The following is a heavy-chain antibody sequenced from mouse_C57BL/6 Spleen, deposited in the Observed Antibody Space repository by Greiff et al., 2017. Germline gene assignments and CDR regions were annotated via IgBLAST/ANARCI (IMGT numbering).Heavy chain of an antibody. D-gene: IGHD2-4*01. CDR2: IYPSDSET. Sequence: QVQLQQPGAELVRPGSSVKLSCKASGYTFTSYWMDWVKQRTGQGLEWIGNIYPSDSETHYNQKFKDKATLTVDKSSSTAYMQLSSLTSEDSSVYYCARDDYDVFDYWGQGTTLTVSS. V-gene: IGHV1-61*01. CDR3: ARDDYDVFDY. J-gene: IGHJ2*01. CDR1: GYTFTSYW.